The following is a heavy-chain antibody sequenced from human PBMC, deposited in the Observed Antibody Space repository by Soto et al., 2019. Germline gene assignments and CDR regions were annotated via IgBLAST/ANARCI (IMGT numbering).Heavy chain of an antibody. J-gene: IGHJ4*02. D-gene: IGHD3-10*01. CDR3: ARGPGYSYDAMVRGVFDY. V-gene: IGHV1-18*01. Sequence: ASVKVSCKASGYTFTSYGISWVRQAPGQGLEWMGWISAYNGNTNYAQKLQGRVTMTTDTSTSTAYMELRSLRSDDTAVYYCARGPGYSYDAMVRGVFDYWGQGTLVTVSS. CDR1: GYTFTSYG. CDR2: ISAYNGNT.